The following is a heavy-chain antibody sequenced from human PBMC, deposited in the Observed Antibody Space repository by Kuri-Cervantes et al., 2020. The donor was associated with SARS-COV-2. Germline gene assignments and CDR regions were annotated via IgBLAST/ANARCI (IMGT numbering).Heavy chain of an antibody. CDR2: IHYSGST. CDR1: GGSISSGSYY. J-gene: IGHJ2*01. D-gene: IGHD3-9*01. CDR3: ARQAYHDILTGYLYWYFDL. Sequence: SETLSLTCTVSGGSISSGSYYWGWIRQPPGKGLEWIGSIHYSGSTYNNPSLKSRVTISVDTSKNQFSLKLDSVTAADTAVYYCARQAYHDILTGYLYWYFDLWGRGTLVTVSS. V-gene: IGHV4-39*07.